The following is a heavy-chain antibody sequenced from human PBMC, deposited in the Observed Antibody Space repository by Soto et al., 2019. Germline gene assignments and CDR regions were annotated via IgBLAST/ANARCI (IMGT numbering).Heavy chain of an antibody. CDR1: GFTFSSYS. V-gene: IGHV3-21*01. Sequence: KPVGSLRLSCAASGFTFSSYSMNWVRQAPGKGLEWVSSISSSSSYIYYADSVKGRFTISRDNAKNSLYLQMNSLRAEDTAVYYCASALKLRYFDWLPSYGMDVWGQGTTVTVSS. CDR3: ASALKLRYFDWLPSYGMDV. D-gene: IGHD3-9*01. J-gene: IGHJ6*02. CDR2: ISSSSSYI.